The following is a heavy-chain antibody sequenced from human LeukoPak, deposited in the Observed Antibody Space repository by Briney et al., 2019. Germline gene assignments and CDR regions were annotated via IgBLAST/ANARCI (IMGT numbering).Heavy chain of an antibody. CDR3: ARNSAYYSSSDY. Sequence: ASVKVSCKASGYTFTDYYMHWVRQAPGQGLEWMGWINPNSGDTNYAQKFQGRVTMTRDTSISTAYMDLSGLRPDDTAVYYCARNSAYYSSSDYWGQGTLVTVSS. CDR2: INPNSGDT. V-gene: IGHV1-2*02. J-gene: IGHJ4*02. D-gene: IGHD3-22*01. CDR1: GYTFTDYY.